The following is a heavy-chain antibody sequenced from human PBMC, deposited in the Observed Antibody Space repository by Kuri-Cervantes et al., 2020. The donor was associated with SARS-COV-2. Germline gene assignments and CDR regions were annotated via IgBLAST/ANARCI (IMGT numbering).Heavy chain of an antibody. D-gene: IGHD1-26*01. CDR1: GGCFSGYY. CDR2: INHSGST. J-gene: IGHJ6*03. Sequence: SETLSLTCAVYGGCFSGYYWSWIRQPPGKGLEWIGEINHSGSTNYNPSLKSRVTISVDTSKNQFSLKLNSVTAADTAVYYCARDSRSYYQVLLDHYYYSYMDVWGKGTTVTVSS. V-gene: IGHV4-34*01. CDR3: ARDSRSYYQVLLDHYYYSYMDV.